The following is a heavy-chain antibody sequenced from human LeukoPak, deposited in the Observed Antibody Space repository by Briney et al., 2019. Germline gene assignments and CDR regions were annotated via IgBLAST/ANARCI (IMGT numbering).Heavy chain of an antibody. CDR3: ARDKGPGPTNWFDP. CDR2: ISAYNGNT. V-gene: IGHV1-18*01. Sequence: ASEKVSCKASGYTFTSYGISWVRQAPGQGLEWMGWISAYNGNTNYAQKLQGRVTMTTDTSTSTAYMELRSLRSDDTAVYYCARDKGPGPTNWFDPWGQGTLVTVSS. CDR1: GYTFTSYG. J-gene: IGHJ5*02.